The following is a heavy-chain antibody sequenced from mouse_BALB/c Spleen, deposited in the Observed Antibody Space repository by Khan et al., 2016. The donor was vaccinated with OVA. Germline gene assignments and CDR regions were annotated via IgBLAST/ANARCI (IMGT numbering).Heavy chain of an antibody. CDR2: IYFSGSI. J-gene: IGHJ4*01. V-gene: IGHV3-1*02. D-gene: IGHD2-1*01. CDR3: ARDGNYMDY. Sequence: EVKLEESGPDLVKPSQSLSLTCTVTGYSITSGYSWHWIRQFPGNKLEWMAYIYFSGSINYSPSLKSRISVTRDTSKNQFFLQLNSVTTEDTATYYCARDGNYMDYWGQGTSVTVSS. CDR1: GYSITSGYS.